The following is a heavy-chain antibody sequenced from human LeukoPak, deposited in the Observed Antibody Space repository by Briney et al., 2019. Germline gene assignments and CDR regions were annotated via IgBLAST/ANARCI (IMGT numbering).Heavy chain of an antibody. J-gene: IGHJ4*02. CDR3: ARGDSSSWYEPYYFDY. Sequence: SETLSLTCTVSGGSISSYYWSWIRQPAGKGLEWIGRIYTSGSTNYNPSLKSRVTMSVDTSKNQFSLKLSSVTAADTAVYYCARGDSSSWYEPYYFDYWGQGTLVTVSS. CDR2: IYTSGST. D-gene: IGHD6-13*01. V-gene: IGHV4-4*07. CDR1: GGSISSYY.